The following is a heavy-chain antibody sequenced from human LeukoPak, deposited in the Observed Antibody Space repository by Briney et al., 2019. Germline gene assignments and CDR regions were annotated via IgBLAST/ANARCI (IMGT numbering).Heavy chain of an antibody. V-gene: IGHV1-69*05. D-gene: IGHD3-16*01. J-gene: IGHJ6*03. Sequence: GSSVKVSCKASGGTFSSYAISWVPQAPGQGLEWMGRIIPIFGTANYAQKFQGRVTITTDESTSTAYMELSSLRSEDTAVYYCARHRHGGSPWPPDYYYYMDVWGKGTAVTVSS. CDR3: ARHRHGGSPWPPDYYYYMDV. CDR2: IIPIFGTA. CDR1: GGTFSSYA.